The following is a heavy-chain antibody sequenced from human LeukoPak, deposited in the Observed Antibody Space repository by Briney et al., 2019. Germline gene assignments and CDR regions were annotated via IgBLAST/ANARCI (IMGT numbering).Heavy chain of an antibody. J-gene: IGHJ4*02. CDR1: GFTFSSYA. CDR2: ISGSGGST. D-gene: IGHD6-13*01. Sequence: GGSLRLSCAAPGFTFSSYAMSWVRQAPGKGLEWVSAISGSGGSTYYADSVKGRFTISRDNSKNTLFLQMNSLRAEDTAMYYCAKRIAARAEFDYWGQGTLVTVSS. V-gene: IGHV3-23*01. CDR3: AKRIAARAEFDY.